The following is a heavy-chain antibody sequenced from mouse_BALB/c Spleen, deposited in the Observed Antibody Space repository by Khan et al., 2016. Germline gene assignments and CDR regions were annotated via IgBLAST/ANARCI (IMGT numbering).Heavy chain of an antibody. Sequence: QIQLVQSGPELKKPGETVKISCKASGYTFTDYSIHWVKQAPGKGLKWMGWINTETGEPTYADDFKGRFAFSLDTSASTAYLQINDLKNEDTATYFCARRPIFYGNYFDYWGQGTTLTVSS. J-gene: IGHJ2*01. V-gene: IGHV9-2-1*01. D-gene: IGHD2-1*01. CDR3: ARRPIFYGNYFDY. CDR1: GYTFTDYS. CDR2: INTETGEP.